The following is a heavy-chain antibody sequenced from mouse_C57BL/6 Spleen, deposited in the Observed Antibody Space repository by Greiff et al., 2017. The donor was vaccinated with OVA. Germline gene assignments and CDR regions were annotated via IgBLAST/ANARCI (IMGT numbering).Heavy chain of an antibody. V-gene: IGHV1-26*01. CDR3: ASGPGYFDV. D-gene: IGHD3-1*01. Sequence: EVKLQQSGPELVKPGASVKISCKASGYTFTDYYMNWVKQSHGKSLEWIGDINPNNGGTSYNQKFKGKATLTVDKSSSTAYMELRSLTSEDSAVYYCASGPGYFDVWGTGTTVTVSS. J-gene: IGHJ1*03. CDR2: INPNNGGT. CDR1: GYTFTDYY.